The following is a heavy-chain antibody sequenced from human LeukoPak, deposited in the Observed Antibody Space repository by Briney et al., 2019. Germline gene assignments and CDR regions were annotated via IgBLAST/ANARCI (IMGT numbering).Heavy chain of an antibody. CDR2: IYYSGST. D-gene: IGHD2-15*01. J-gene: IGHJ6*03. CDR1: GGSISSYY. V-gene: IGHV4-59*01. CDR3: ASCALADVSMDV. Sequence: SETLSLTCTVSGGSISSYYWSWIRQPPGKGLEWIGYIYYSGSTNYNPSLKCRVTISVDTSKKQFSLKLSSVTAADTAVYYCASCALADVSMDVWGKGTTVTVSS.